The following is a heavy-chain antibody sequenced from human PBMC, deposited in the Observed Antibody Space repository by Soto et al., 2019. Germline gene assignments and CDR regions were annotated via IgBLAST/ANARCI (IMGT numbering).Heavy chain of an antibody. V-gene: IGHV3-23*01. Sequence: XECPRLSCTASGLPHSSFSMMWVRQAPGKGLECVSGIYGNGGGIEYADSVKGRFTISRDNSKNTVYLQMTDLRADDTAVYYCAKDAVYNDGLWLMDHWGQGTQVTVSS. CDR1: GLPHSSFS. J-gene: IGHJ4*02. D-gene: IGHD2-21*01. CDR2: IYGNGGGI. CDR3: AKDAVYNDGLWLMDH.